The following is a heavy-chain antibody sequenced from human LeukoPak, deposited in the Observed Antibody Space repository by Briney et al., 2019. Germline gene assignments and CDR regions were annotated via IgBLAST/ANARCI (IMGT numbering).Heavy chain of an antibody. V-gene: IGHV3-23*01. CDR3: AKSIAVTGVLPFFDY. Sequence: GGSLGLSCAASGFTFDDYGMSWVRQAPGKGLEWVSDISGSGGNTNYADSVKGRFTISRDNSKNTLYLQMNSLRAEDTALYYCAKSIAVTGVLPFFDYWGQGTLVTVSS. CDR1: GFTFDDYG. J-gene: IGHJ4*02. CDR2: ISGSGGNT. D-gene: IGHD6-19*01.